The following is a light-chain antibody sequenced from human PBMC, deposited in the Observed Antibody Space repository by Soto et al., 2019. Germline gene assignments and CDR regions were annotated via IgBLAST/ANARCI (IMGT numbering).Light chain of an antibody. Sequence: DIVLTQSPLSLPVSPGEPASISCRSSQRLLNRNGYNYLDWFVQKPGQSPQLLIYMTSNRSPGVPDRFSGSGSGTDFTLEISRVETDDVGIYYCMQSTQLPPTFG. CDR3: MQSTQLPPT. CDR1: QRLLNRNGYNY. V-gene: IGKV2-28*01. J-gene: IGKJ5*01. CDR2: MTS.